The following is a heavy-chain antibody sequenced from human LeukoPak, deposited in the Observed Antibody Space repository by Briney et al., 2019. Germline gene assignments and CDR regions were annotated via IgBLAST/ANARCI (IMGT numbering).Heavy chain of an antibody. Sequence: PGGSLRLSCAASGFTFSSYWMSWVRQAPGKGLEWVSSISSDSNYIYYADSVKGRFTISRDNAKDSLSLQMNSLRAEDTAVYYCARDYKGLSEYWGQGTLVTVSS. J-gene: IGHJ4*02. CDR3: ARDYKGLSEY. V-gene: IGHV3-21*01. D-gene: IGHD1-1*01. CDR1: GFTFSSYW. CDR2: ISSDSNYI.